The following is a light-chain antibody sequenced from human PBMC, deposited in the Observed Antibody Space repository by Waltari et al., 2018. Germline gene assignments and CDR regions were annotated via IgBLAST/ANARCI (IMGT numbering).Light chain of an antibody. CDR3: MQSTHWPPWT. CDR2: KVS. J-gene: IGKJ1*01. V-gene: IGKV2-30*02. Sequence: SLVHSDGETYLHWFQQGPGQSPRRLINKVSERDPGVPDRFSGSGSGTDFTLEISTVEAEDVGVYYCMQSTHWPPWTFGQGTKVEIK. CDR1: SLVHSDGETY.